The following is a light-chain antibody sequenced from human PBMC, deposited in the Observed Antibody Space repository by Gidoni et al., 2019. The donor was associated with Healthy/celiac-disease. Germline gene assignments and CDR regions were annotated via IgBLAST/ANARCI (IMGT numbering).Light chain of an antibody. Sequence: ALTQSLGTLSLPPGERATLSCRASQSVSSSYLAWYQQKPGQAPSLLIYGASSRAAGIPGRFGASGSGTDFTLTISRLEQDDFAVYYCQQYGSSPLTFGGGTKVEIK. J-gene: IGKJ4*01. CDR1: QSVSSSY. CDR2: GAS. V-gene: IGKV3-20*01. CDR3: QQYGSSPLT.